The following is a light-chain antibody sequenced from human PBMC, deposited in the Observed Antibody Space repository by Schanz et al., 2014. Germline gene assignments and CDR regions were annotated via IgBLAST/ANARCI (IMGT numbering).Light chain of an antibody. V-gene: IGKV3-15*01. CDR1: QSVSSSY. J-gene: IGKJ4*01. Sequence: EIVLTQSPGTLSLSPGERATLSCRASQSVSSSYLAWYQQKPGQAPRLLIYGASTRATGIPARFSGSGSVTDFTLTISSLQSEDFAVYYCQQYNDWPPLTFGGGTKVEIK. CDR3: QQYNDWPPLT. CDR2: GAS.